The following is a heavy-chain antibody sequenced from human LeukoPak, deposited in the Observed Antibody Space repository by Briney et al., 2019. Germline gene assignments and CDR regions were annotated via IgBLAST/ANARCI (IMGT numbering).Heavy chain of an antibody. Sequence: ASVKVSCKASGYTFTSYGISWVRQAPGQGLEWMGGIIPIFGTANYAQKFQGRVTITADESTSTAYMELSSLRSEDTAVYYCARDQGPIVTAYYYYYGMDVWGQGTTVTVSS. CDR2: IIPIFGTA. D-gene: IGHD3-16*02. CDR1: GYTFTSYG. CDR3: ARDQGPIVTAYYYYYGMDV. J-gene: IGHJ6*02. V-gene: IGHV1-69*13.